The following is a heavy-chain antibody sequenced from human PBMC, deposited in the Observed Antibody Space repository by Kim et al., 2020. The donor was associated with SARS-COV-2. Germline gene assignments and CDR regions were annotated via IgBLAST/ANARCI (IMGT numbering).Heavy chain of an antibody. D-gene: IGHD3-3*02. V-gene: IGHV4-59*01. CDR3: ARSEGRAGWQHFDY. CDR2: ICYSGST. CDR1: SDSFSAYY. J-gene: IGHJ4*02. Sequence: SETLSLTCTVSSDSFSAYYWSWIRQIPGKGLEWVGYICYSGSTNYNPSPKSRATISWDTSRNQFSLDLTSVTQADAAVDYCARSEGRAGWQHFDYCGQ.